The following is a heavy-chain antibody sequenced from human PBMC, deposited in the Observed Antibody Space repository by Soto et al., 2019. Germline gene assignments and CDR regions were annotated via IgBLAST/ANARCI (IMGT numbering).Heavy chain of an antibody. Sequence: SETLSLTCTVSGDSIRSSTYYWGWIRQPPGKGLEWIGSIYYSGSTYYNPSLKSRVTISVDTSKNQFSLKLSSVTAADTAIYYCARQAIYDSSGNDYWGQGTLVTVS. CDR2: IYYSGST. D-gene: IGHD3-22*01. CDR1: GDSIRSSTYY. J-gene: IGHJ4*02. V-gene: IGHV4-39*01. CDR3: ARQAIYDSSGNDY.